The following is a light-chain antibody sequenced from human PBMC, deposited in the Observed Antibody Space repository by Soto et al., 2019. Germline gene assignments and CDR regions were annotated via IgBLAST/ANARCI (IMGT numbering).Light chain of an antibody. V-gene: IGKV3-11*01. J-gene: IGKJ5*01. Sequence: VFTQYPATLSLSPGQRALLACRTSLIVSSYLAWYQQRPGQAPRLLIFDAANGATGIPARFSGSGSGTDFNLTISSLVPEDVAVYYCQLRRFCSPITFGQGTRLEIK. CDR3: QLRRFCSPIT. CDR2: DAA. CDR1: LIVSSY.